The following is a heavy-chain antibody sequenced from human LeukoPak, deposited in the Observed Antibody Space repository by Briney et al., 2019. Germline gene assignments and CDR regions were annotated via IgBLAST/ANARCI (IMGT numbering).Heavy chain of an antibody. CDR1: GFTFSSYA. V-gene: IGHV3-23*01. D-gene: IGHD3-16*01. Sequence: GGSLRLSCAASGFTFSSYAMSWVRQAPGKGLEWVSSVSTSGVGTYYADSVRGRFTISRDNSKNTVSLQMNSLRAEDSAVYYCAKDYAVGSIDYWGQGTLVTVSS. J-gene: IGHJ4*02. CDR2: VSTSGVGT. CDR3: AKDYAVGSIDY.